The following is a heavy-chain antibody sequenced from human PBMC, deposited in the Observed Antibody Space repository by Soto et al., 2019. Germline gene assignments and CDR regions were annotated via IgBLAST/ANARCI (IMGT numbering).Heavy chain of an antibody. CDR2: ISYDGRNK. J-gene: IGHJ6*02. D-gene: IGHD6-6*01. Sequence: PGGSLRLSCAASGFTFSSYGMHWVRQAPGKGLEWVAVISYDGRNKYHAESVKGRFTISRDNSKNTVYLQMNSLRPEDTAVYFCARVTVSSTYRDYYYGMDVWGQGTTVTVSS. CDR1: GFTFSSYG. CDR3: ARVTVSSTYRDYYYGMDV. V-gene: IGHV3-30*19.